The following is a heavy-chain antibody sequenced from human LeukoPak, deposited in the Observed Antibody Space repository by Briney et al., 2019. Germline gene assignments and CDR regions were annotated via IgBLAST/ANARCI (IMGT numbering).Heavy chain of an antibody. CDR3: AKARIVATIKYLNAFDI. CDR1: GFTFDDYA. CDR2: ISWNSGSI. D-gene: IGHD5-12*01. V-gene: IGHV3-9*01. Sequence: PGGSLRLSCAASGFTFDDYAMHWVRQAPGKGLEWVSGISWNSGSIGYADSVKGRFTISRDNAKNSLYLQMNSLRAEDTALYYCAKARIVATIKYLNAFDIWGQGTMVTVSS. J-gene: IGHJ3*02.